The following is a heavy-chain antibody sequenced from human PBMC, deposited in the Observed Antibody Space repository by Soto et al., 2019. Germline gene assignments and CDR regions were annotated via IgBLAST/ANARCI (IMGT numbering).Heavy chain of an antibody. J-gene: IGHJ6*02. V-gene: IGHV3-7*05. Sequence: GGSLRLSCTASGFTFSSYWMSWVRQAPGKGLEWVANINQGGGEKYFVDSVKGRFTISRDNAKNSLYLQMTSLRAEDTAVYYCARVRRDGQTGYTMDVWGQGTTVTVSS. CDR3: ARVRRDGQTGYTMDV. D-gene: IGHD5-12*01. CDR2: INQGGGEK. CDR1: GFTFSSYW.